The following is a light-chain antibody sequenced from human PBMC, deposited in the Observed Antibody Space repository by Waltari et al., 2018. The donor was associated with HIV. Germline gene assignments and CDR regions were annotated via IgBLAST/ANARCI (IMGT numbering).Light chain of an antibody. Sequence: DIQMTQSPSYLSASVGDRVTITCQASQDISNYLNWYQQKPGKAPKLLIYDASNLETGVPSRFSGSGSGTDFTFTISSLQPEDIATYYCQHLTFGGGTKVEIK. CDR2: DAS. CDR1: QDISNY. V-gene: IGKV1-33*01. J-gene: IGKJ4*01. CDR3: QHLT.